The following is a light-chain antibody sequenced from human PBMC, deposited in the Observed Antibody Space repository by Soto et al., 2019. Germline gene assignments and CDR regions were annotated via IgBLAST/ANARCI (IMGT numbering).Light chain of an antibody. CDR2: GVS. CDR1: SSDIGGYNY. J-gene: IGLJ2*01. V-gene: IGLV2-14*01. CDR3: SSYTGSSTLDVV. Sequence: QSVLTQPASVSGSPGQSITISCTGTSSDIGGYNYVSWYQQHPGKAPKLMIYGVSNRPSGVSNRFSGSKSGNTASLTISGLQAEDEADYYCSSYTGSSTLDVVFGGGTKLTVL.